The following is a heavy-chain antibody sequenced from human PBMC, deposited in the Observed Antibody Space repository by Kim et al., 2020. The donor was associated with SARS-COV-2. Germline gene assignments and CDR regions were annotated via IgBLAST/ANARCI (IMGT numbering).Heavy chain of an antibody. CDR3: ARRKADSAKYFDY. J-gene: IGHJ4*02. D-gene: IGHD2-15*01. Sequence: ASVKVSCKASGYTFTNYFMHWVRQAPGQGLEWMGIINPSGGGTTYAQKFQGRITITRDTSTSTVYMEVSSLRSEDTAVYYYARRKADSAKYFDYWGQGTLVTVSS. V-gene: IGHV1-46*01. CDR1: GYTFTNYF. CDR2: INPSGGGT.